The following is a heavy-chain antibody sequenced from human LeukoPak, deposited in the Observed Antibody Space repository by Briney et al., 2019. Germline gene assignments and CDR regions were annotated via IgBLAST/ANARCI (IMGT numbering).Heavy chain of an antibody. CDR2: IYYSGST. CDR3: ARIYSSGWLDAFDI. Sequence: SETLSLTCTVSGGSISSSSYYWGWIRQPPGKGLERLGSIYYSGSTYYNPSLKSRVTISVDTSKNQFSLKLSSVTAADTAVYYCARIYSSGWLDAFDIWGQGTMVTVSS. V-gene: IGHV4-39*01. J-gene: IGHJ3*02. D-gene: IGHD6-19*01. CDR1: GGSISSSSYY.